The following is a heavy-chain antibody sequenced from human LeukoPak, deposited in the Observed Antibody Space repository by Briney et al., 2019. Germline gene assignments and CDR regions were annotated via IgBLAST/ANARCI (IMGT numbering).Heavy chain of an antibody. V-gene: IGHV1-24*01. CDR1: GRTFSSYA. CDR3: ATSGMVRGVYGYR. J-gene: IGHJ5*02. CDR2: FDPEDGET. Sequence: GASVKVSCKASGRTFSSYAISWVRQAPGKGLEWMGGFDPEDGETIYAQKFQGRVTMTEDTSTDTAYMELSSLRSEDTAVYYCATSGMVRGVYGYRWGQGTLVTVSS. D-gene: IGHD3-10*01.